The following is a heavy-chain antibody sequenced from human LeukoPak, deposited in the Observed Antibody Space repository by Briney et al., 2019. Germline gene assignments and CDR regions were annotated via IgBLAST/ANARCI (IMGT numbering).Heavy chain of an antibody. CDR2: IYPGDSDT. Sequence: GESLKISCKGSGYSFTSYWIGWVRQMPGKGLEWMGIIYPGDSDTRYSPSFQGQVTISADKSISTAYLQWSSLKASDTAMYYCARRVFGGNCSGGSCYSYIDYWGQGTLVTVSS. J-gene: IGHJ4*02. CDR1: GYSFTSYW. V-gene: IGHV5-51*01. CDR3: ARRVFGGNCSGGSCYSYIDY. D-gene: IGHD2-15*01.